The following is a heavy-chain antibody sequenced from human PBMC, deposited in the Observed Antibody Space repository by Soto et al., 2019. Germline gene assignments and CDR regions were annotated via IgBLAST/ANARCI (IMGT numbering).Heavy chain of an antibody. D-gene: IGHD3-22*01. CDR3: ARDDDYDSRGVIVY. V-gene: IGHV4-59*01. Sequence: PSETLSLTCTVSGGSINSYYWSWIRQPPGKGLEWIGYIYYSGSTNYNPSLKSRVTISVDTSKNQFSLKLSSVTAADTAVYYCARDDDYDSRGVIVYWGRGTLV. CDR1: GGSINSYY. J-gene: IGHJ4*02. CDR2: IYYSGST.